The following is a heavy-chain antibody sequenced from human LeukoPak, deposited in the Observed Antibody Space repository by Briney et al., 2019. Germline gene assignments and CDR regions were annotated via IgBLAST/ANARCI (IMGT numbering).Heavy chain of an antibody. CDR2: INTGGNS. J-gene: IGHJ4*02. V-gene: IGHV4-4*07. D-gene: IGHD4-17*01. Sequence: PSETLSLTCAVYGGSFSSYYWSWIRQPAGRGLEWIGRINTGGNSNYNPSLKSRLTMSLDTSKSQFSLQLSSVTAADTAVYYCAREISTVTTRSFDYWGQGILVTVSS. CDR3: AREISTVTTRSFDY. CDR1: GGSFSSYY.